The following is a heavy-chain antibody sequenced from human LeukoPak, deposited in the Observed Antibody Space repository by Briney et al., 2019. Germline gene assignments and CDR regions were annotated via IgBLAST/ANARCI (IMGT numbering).Heavy chain of an antibody. CDR1: GGTFSSYA. Sequence: ASVKVSCKASGGTFSSYAISWVRQAPGQGLEWMGGIIPFFGTANYAQKFQGRVTISTDESTSTAYMELSSLRSEDTAVYYCARHHYDYAFDIWGQGTMVTVFS. V-gene: IGHV1-69*05. J-gene: IGHJ3*02. D-gene: IGHD3-22*01. CDR3: ARHHYDYAFDI. CDR2: IIPFFGTA.